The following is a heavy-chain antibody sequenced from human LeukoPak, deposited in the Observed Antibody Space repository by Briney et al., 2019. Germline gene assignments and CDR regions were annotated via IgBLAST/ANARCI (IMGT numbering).Heavy chain of an antibody. D-gene: IGHD1-20*01. CDR3: ARGREDNWNLFDC. V-gene: IGHV4-4*07. J-gene: IGHJ4*02. CDR2: ISTSGST. Sequence: PSETLSLTCTVSGGSISTYYWTWLRQPAGKGLEGIGRISTSGSTSYNPSLTSRVTMSVDTSKKQFFLKLSSVTAADTAVYYCARGREDNWNLFDCWGQGTLVTVSS. CDR1: GGSISTYY.